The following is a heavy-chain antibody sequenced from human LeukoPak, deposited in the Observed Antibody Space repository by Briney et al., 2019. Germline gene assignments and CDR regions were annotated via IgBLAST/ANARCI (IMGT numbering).Heavy chain of an antibody. CDR3: AREGSPGTYDY. CDR2: ISSTSGSTI. V-gene: IGHV3-48*03. Sequence: GGSLRLSCAASGFTFSSYEMNWVRQAPGKGLEWVSYISSTSGSTIYYADSVKGRFTISRDNSWNTLYLQMDSLRAEDMAVYYCAREGSPGTYDYWGQGTLVTVSS. D-gene: IGHD6-13*01. CDR1: GFTFSSYE. J-gene: IGHJ4*02.